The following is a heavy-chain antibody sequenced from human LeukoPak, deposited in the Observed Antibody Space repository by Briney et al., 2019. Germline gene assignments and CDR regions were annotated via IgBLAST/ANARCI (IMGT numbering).Heavy chain of an antibody. Sequence: GASVKVSCKASGFTFTDYFMHWVRQAPGQGLEWMGIINYSGVITSYAPEFQGRVTMTSDTSTSTVYMELSSLRPEDTGVYYCARLAMIAPRAFDIWGQGTMVTVSS. CDR2: INYSGVIT. V-gene: IGHV1-46*01. CDR3: ARLAMIAPRAFDI. D-gene: IGHD5-12*01. J-gene: IGHJ3*02. CDR1: GFTFTDYF.